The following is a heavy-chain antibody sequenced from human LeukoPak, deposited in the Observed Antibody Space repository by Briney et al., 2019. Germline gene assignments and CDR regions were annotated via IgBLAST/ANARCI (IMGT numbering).Heavy chain of an antibody. V-gene: IGHV1-46*01. Sequence: ASVKVSCKASGYTFTNYYMHWVRQAPGQGLEWMGIINPSGGSASYAQKFQGRVTMTRDTSTSTVYMELSSLTSEDTAVYYCVRRHGHYSTGGYYYYMDVWGTGTTVTVSS. J-gene: IGHJ6*03. D-gene: IGHD2-15*01. CDR3: VRRHGHYSTGGYYYYMDV. CDR2: INPSGGSA. CDR1: GYTFTNYY.